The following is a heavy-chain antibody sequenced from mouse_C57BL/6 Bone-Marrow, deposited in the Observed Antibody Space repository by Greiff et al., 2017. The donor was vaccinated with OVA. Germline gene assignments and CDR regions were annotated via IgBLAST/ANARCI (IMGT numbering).Heavy chain of an antibody. J-gene: IGHJ1*03. CDR3: ARSLVGRYFDV. D-gene: IGHD1-1*02. CDR2: IDPSDSYT. Sequence: QVHVKQPGAELVRPGTSVKLSCKASGYTFTSYWMHWVKQRPGQGLEWIGVIDPSDSYTNYNQKFKGKATLTVDTSSSTAYMQLSSLTSEDSAVYYCARSLVGRYFDVWGTGTTVTVSS. V-gene: IGHV1-59*01. CDR1: GYTFTSYW.